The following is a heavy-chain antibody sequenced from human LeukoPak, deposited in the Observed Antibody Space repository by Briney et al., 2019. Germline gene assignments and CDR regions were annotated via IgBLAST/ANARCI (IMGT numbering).Heavy chain of an antibody. V-gene: IGHV3-53*01. J-gene: IGHJ4*02. D-gene: IGHD2-15*01. CDR1: GFTVSSNY. CDR2: IYSGGST. CDR3: ARGGEDCSGGSCYRHYFDY. Sequence: GGSLRLSCAASGFTVSSNYMSWVRQAPGKGLEWVSVIYSGGSTYYADSVKGRFTISRDNSKNTLYLQMNSLRAEDTAVYYCARGGEDCSGGSCYRHYFDYWGQGTLVTVSS.